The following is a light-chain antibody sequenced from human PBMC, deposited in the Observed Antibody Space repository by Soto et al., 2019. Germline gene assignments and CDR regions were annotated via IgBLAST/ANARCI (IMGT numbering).Light chain of an antibody. Sequence: DIVMTQSPLSLPVTPGEPASISCRSSQSLLHTNAYNYLDWYLQKPGQSPQLLIYLGSTRASGVPHRFSGSGSGTEFTLNISRVAAADVGVFYCMHALQTPHTFGLGTKLEIK. CDR3: MHALQTPHT. J-gene: IGKJ2*01. V-gene: IGKV2-28*01. CDR2: LGS. CDR1: QSLLHTNAYNY.